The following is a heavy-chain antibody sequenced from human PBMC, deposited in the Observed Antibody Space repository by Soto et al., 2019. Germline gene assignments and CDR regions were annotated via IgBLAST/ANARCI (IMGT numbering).Heavy chain of an antibody. V-gene: IGHV3-23*01. D-gene: IGHD3-9*01. CDR3: AKDLGDVVTSYSAFDY. CDR2: ISGSGGTT. CDR1: GFTFRSYV. J-gene: IGHJ4*02. Sequence: EVQLLESGGGLVQPGGSLRLSCAASGFTFRSYVMGWARQAPGKGLEWVSGISGSGGTTYYADSVRGRFTISRDNSKNTLYLHMKSLSAEDTAVYFCAKDLGDVVTSYSAFDYWGQGTLVTVSS.